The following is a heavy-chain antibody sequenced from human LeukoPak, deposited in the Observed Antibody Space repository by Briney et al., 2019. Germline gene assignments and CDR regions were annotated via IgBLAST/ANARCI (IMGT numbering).Heavy chain of an antibody. CDR3: ARQGLNGYSSGWYGDYYYGMDV. CDR1: GGSISSYY. CDR2: IYYSGST. V-gene: IGHV4-59*08. J-gene: IGHJ6*02. Sequence: SETLSLTYTVSGGSISSYYWSWIRQPPGKGLEWIGYIYYSGSTNYNPSLKSRVTISVDTSKNQFSLKLSSVTAADTAVYYCARQGLNGYSSGWYGDYYYGMDVWGQGTTVTVSS. D-gene: IGHD6-19*01.